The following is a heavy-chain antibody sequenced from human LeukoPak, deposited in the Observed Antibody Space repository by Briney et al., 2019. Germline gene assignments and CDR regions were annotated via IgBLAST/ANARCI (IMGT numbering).Heavy chain of an antibody. CDR3: ARESGRFRFDS. Sequence: GGSLRLSCAASGFTFNKYWMNWVRQSPGKGLEWVANIKEDSSDKNYVDSMKGRSTISRDNAKNSLYLQMNSLRVEDTAVYYCARESGRFRFDSWGQGTLVTFSS. CDR1: GFTFNKYW. J-gene: IGHJ5*01. D-gene: IGHD3-3*01. V-gene: IGHV3-7*01. CDR2: IKEDSSDK.